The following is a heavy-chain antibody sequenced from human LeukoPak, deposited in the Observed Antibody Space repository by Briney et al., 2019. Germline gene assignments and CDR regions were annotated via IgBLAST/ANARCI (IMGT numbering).Heavy chain of an antibody. CDR2: ISYDGSNK. CDR3: AKQRGVAVNGYLDY. Sequence: QPGRSLRLSCAASGFTFRNYGMHWVRQVPGKGLEWVAVISYDGSNKYYADSVKGRFTISRDNSKNTLSLQMNSLRPEDTALYYCAKQRGVAVNGYLDYWGQGTLATVSS. J-gene: IGHJ4*02. D-gene: IGHD2-8*01. V-gene: IGHV3-30*18. CDR1: GFTFRNYG.